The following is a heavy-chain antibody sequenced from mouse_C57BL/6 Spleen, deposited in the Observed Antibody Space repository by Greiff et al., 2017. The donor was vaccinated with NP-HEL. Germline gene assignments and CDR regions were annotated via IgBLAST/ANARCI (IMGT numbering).Heavy chain of an antibody. V-gene: IGHV1-81*01. Sequence: QVQLKQSGAELARPGASVKLSYKASGYTFTSYGISWVKQRTGQGLEWIGEIYPRSGNTYYNEKFKGKATLTADKSSSTAYMELRSLTSEDSAVYFCARFYYGSSLDYWGQGTTLTVSS. CDR3: ARFYYGSSLDY. J-gene: IGHJ2*01. CDR1: GYTFTSYG. CDR2: IYPRSGNT. D-gene: IGHD1-1*01.